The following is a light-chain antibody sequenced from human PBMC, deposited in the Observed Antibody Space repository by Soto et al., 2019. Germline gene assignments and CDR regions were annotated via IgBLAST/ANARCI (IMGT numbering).Light chain of an antibody. CDR1: QSVSSY. CDR3: QQRSNWPRT. Sequence: EIVLTQSPAILSLSPGERATLSCRASQSVSSYLTWYQQKPGQAPRLLIYAASTRATGIPARFSGSGSGTDFTLTISSLEPEDFAVYYCQQRSNWPRTFGQGTRLEIK. CDR2: AAS. V-gene: IGKV3-11*01. J-gene: IGKJ5*01.